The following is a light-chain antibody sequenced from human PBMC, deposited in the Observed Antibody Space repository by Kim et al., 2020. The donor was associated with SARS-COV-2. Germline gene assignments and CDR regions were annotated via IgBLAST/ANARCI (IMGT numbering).Light chain of an antibody. Sequence: ASVGDRVTITCRASQDIRNDLGWYQQNTGRAPKRLIYGASSLQSGVPSRFSGSGSGTEFTLTISSLQPDDFATYYCQHYDAYTWTFGQGTKVDIK. CDR2: GAS. V-gene: IGKV1-17*01. CDR3: QHYDAYTWT. J-gene: IGKJ1*01. CDR1: QDIRND.